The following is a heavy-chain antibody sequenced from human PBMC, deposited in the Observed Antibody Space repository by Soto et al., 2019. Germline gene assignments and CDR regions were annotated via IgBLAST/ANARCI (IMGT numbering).Heavy chain of an antibody. D-gene: IGHD2-2*01. CDR2: IKSKTDGGTT. CDR3: TTDNYGDIVLVPAAMFGWEAFDI. V-gene: IGHV3-15*07. J-gene: IGHJ3*02. CDR1: GFTFSNAW. Sequence: PGGSLRLSCAASGFTFSNAWMNWVRQAPGKGLEWVGRIKSKTDGGTTDYAAPVKGRFTISRDDSKNTLYLQMNSLKTEDTAVYYCTTDNYGDIVLVPAAMFGWEAFDIWGQGTMVTVSS.